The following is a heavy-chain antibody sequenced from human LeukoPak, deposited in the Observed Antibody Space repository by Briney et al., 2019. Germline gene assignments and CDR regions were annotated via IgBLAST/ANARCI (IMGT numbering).Heavy chain of an antibody. V-gene: IGHV3-21*01. CDR2: ISSSSSYI. CDR3: ARDRLSIPFDY. CDR1: GFTFSTYI. D-gene: IGHD2-21*01. Sequence: GGSLRLSCAASGFTFSTYIMNWVRQAPGKGLEWVSSISSSSSYIYYADSVKGRFTISRDNAKNSLYLQMNSLRADGTAVYYCARDRLSIPFDYWGQGTLVTVSS. J-gene: IGHJ4*02.